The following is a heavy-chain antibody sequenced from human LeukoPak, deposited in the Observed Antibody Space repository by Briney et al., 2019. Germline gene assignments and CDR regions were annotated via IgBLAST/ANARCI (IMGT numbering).Heavy chain of an antibody. CDR2: IYYSGST. J-gene: IGHJ4*02. D-gene: IGHD3-10*01. Sequence: SETLSLTCTVSGGSISSSSYYWGWIRQPPGKGLEWIGSIYYSGSTYYNPSLKSRVTISVDTSKNQFSLKLSSVTAADTAVYYCARSYYYYYSDYWGQGTLVTVSS. CDR1: GGSISSSSYY. CDR3: ARSYYYYYSDY. V-gene: IGHV4-39*01.